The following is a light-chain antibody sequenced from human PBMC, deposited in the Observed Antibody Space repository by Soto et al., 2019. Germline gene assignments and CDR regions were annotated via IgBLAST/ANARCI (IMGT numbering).Light chain of an antibody. J-gene: IGKJ4*01. CDR1: QGIRND. CDR3: LQYVSFPLP. Sequence: ILKRESTSFLSSSVGDRVSITFRTSQGIRNDLALYQRKPGKAPKLLIYTASSLQNGVPPRFSGSLSDTVFTLTIDILGPEDFAAHFFLQYVSFPLPFCEGTKLDIK. CDR2: TAS. V-gene: IGKV1-6*01.